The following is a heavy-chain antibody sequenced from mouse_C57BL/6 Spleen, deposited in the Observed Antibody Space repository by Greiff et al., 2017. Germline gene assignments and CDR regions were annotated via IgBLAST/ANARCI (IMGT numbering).Heavy chain of an antibody. CDR2: IDPENGDT. J-gene: IGHJ4*01. CDR3: ARPGWLLPAMDY. D-gene: IGHD2-3*01. CDR1: GFNIKDDY. Sequence: EVQRVESGAELVRPGASVKLSCTASGFNIKDDYMHWVKQRPEQGLEWIGWIDPENGDTEYASKFQGKATITADTSSNTAYLQLSSLTSEDSAVYYCARPGWLLPAMDYWGQGTSVTVSS. V-gene: IGHV14-4*01.